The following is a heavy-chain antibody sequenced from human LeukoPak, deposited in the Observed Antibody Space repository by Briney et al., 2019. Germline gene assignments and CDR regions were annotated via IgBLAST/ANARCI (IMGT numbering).Heavy chain of an antibody. CDR3: SGVDTAMGIDY. CDR1: GFTFSSYW. D-gene: IGHD5-18*01. J-gene: IGHJ4*02. V-gene: IGHV3-7*01. Sequence: GGSLRLSCAASGFTFSSYWMSWVRQAPGKGLEWVAIIKQDGSEKYYVDSVKGRFTISRDNAKNSLYLQMNSLRAEDTAVYYCSGVDTAMGIDYWGQETLVTVSS. CDR2: IKQDGSEK.